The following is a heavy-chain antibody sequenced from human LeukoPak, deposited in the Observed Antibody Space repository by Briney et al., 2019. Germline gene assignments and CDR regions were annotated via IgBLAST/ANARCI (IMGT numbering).Heavy chain of an antibody. CDR3: ARARGLAVDRSGYYVYEY. V-gene: IGHV4-59*01. D-gene: IGHD3-22*01. CDR2: IYYSGST. Sequence: SETLSLTCTVSGGSISSYYWSWIRQPPGKGLEWIGYIYYSGSTNYNPSLKSRVTISVDTSRNQFSLRLSSVTAADTAVYYCARARGLAVDRSGYYVYEYWGQGTLVTVSS. CDR1: GGSISSYY. J-gene: IGHJ4*02.